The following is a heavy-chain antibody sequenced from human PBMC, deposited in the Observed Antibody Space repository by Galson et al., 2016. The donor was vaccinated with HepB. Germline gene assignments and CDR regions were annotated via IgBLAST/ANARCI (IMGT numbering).Heavy chain of an antibody. J-gene: IGHJ4*02. V-gene: IGHV3-43*02. Sequence: SLRLSCAASGFTFDDYAMHWVRQVPGKGLEWVSLISGDGGGTYYADSVKGRFTISRDNSKTSLYLQMNTLRTEDTALYYCAKGDGGYYLVVDSWGQGTPVTVSS. D-gene: IGHD4-17*01. CDR1: GFTFDDYA. CDR3: AKGDGGYYLVVDS. CDR2: ISGDGGGT.